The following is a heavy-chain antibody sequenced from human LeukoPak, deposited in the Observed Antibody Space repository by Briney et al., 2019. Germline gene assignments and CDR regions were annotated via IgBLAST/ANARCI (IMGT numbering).Heavy chain of an antibody. CDR2: IQATGTT. CDR3: ARIFDRDV. D-gene: IGHD3-22*01. J-gene: IGHJ3*01. Sequence: SETLSLTCTVSGGSITISWWSWIRHSAGRGMQWIGRIQATGTTNYNPSLKSRVSMSLDMSTKQFSLTLSAVSVADTATYYCARIFDRDVWGQGALVTVSP. CDR1: GGSITISW. V-gene: IGHV4-4*07.